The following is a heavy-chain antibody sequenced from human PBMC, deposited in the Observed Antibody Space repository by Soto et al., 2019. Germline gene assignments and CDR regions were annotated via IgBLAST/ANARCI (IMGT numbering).Heavy chain of an antibody. CDR3: ARDLVSSGQYYFDY. Sequence: QVQLQESGPGLVKPSQTLSLTCTVSGGSISSGGYYWSWIRQHPGKGLEWIGYIYYSGSTYYNPSLKSRVTISVDPSKNQFSLKLSSVTAADTAVYYCARDLVSSGQYYFDYWGQGTLVTVSS. V-gene: IGHV4-31*03. CDR1: GGSISSGGYY. J-gene: IGHJ4*02. D-gene: IGHD6-19*01. CDR2: IYYSGST.